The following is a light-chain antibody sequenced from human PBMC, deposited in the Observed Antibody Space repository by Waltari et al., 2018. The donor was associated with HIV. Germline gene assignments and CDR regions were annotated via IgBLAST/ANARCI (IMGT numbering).Light chain of an antibody. V-gene: IGLV2-11*01. J-gene: IGLJ2*01. CDR2: DVT. Sequence: QSALTQPRSVSGSPGQSVTLSFTGTSANVCGYDYVSSYHHHPGKATQRIIYDVTKRPSWVPDRFSGSKSGNTASLTISGLQSDDESDYYCCSYAGSKTLLFGGGTKLTVL. CDR3: CSYAGSKTLL. CDR1: SANVCGYDY.